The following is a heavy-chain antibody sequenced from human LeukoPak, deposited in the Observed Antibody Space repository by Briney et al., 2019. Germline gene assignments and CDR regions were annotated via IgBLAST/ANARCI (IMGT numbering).Heavy chain of an antibody. J-gene: IGHJ4*02. CDR3: ASLAYYYGSGVDY. CDR2: IKQDGSEK. CDR1: EFSVGSNY. Sequence: GGSLRLSCAASEFSVGSNYMTWVRQAPGKGLEWVANIKQDGSEKYYVDSVKGRFTISRDNAKNSLYLQMNSLRAEDTAVYYCASLAYYYGSGVDYWGQGTLVTVSS. V-gene: IGHV3-7*01. D-gene: IGHD3-10*01.